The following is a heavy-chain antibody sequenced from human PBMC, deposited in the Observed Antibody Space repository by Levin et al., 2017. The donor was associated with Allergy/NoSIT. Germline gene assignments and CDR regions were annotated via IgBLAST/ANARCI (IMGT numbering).Heavy chain of an antibody. D-gene: IGHD6-19*01. CDR1: GFTFSNAW. CDR2: IKRKTDGGTT. CDR3: THSLQDSSGWFGAFDY. J-gene: IGHJ4*02. Sequence: KPGESLKISCAASGFTFSNAWMSWVRQAPGKGLEWVGRIKRKTDGGTTDYAAPVRGRFTISRDDSKNTLYLQMNSLKTEDTAVYYCTHSLQDSSGWFGAFDYWGQGTLVTVSS. V-gene: IGHV3-15*01.